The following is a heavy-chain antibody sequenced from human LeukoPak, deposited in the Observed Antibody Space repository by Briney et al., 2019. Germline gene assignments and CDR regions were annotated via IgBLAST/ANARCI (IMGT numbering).Heavy chain of an antibody. CDR3: ARGDSSGWYVLGGAFDI. CDR2: ISAYNGNT. CDR1: GYTFTSYG. Sequence: GASVKVSCKASGYTFTSYGISWVRQAPGQGLEWMGWISAYNGNTNYAQKLQGRVTMTTDTSTSTAYMELRSLRSDDTAVYYCARGDSSGWYVLGGAFDIWGQGTMVTVSS. D-gene: IGHD6-19*01. V-gene: IGHV1-18*01. J-gene: IGHJ3*02.